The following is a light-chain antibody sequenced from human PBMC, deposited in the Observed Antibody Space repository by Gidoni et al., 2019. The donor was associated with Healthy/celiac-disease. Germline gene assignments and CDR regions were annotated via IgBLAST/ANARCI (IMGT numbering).Light chain of an antibody. CDR3: QQRSNWPFT. CDR1: QRVSSY. J-gene: IGKJ5*01. Sequence: EIVLTQSPATLSLSPGERATRSCRASQRVSSYLAWYQQKPGQAPRLLIYDASNRATGIPARFSGSGSGTDFTLTISSLEPEDFAVYYCQQRSNWPFTFGQGTRLEIK. V-gene: IGKV3-11*01. CDR2: DAS.